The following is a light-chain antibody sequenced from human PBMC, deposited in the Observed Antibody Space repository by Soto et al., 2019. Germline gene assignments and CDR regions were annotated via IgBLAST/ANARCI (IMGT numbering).Light chain of an antibody. Sequence: DKLMSQSPATLSVSPGERVTLSGRASQNIGSNLAWYQQKFGQAPRLLIYGASTRVTGIPARISGSGSGTEFTLTITSLQSEDFGVYHCQQYHNWWTFGQGTKVDIK. CDR2: GAS. CDR1: QNIGSN. V-gene: IGKV3-15*01. CDR3: QQYHNWWT. J-gene: IGKJ1*01.